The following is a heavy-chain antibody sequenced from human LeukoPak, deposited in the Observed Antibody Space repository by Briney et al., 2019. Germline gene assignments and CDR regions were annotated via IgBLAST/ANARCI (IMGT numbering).Heavy chain of an antibody. J-gene: IGHJ4*02. CDR2: IYFSGST. CDR3: ARHYYYVSSGLFHY. V-gene: IGHV4-59*01. D-gene: IGHD3-22*01. CDR1: GGSISSYY. Sequence: PSETLSLTCTVSGGSISSYYWSWIRQPPGKGLEWIGYIYFSGSTNSNPSLKSRVTISVDTSKSQFSLKLSSVTAADTAVYYCARHYYYVSSGLFHYWCQGTLVTVSS.